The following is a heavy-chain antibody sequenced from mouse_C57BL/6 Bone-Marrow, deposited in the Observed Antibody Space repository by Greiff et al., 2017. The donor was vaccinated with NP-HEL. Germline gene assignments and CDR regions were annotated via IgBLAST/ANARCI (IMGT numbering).Heavy chain of an antibody. D-gene: IGHD2-3*01. CDR3: ARWRLYDGY. J-gene: IGHJ2*01. V-gene: IGHV1-59*01. Sequence: QVRLQQPGAELVRPGTSVKLSCKASGYTFTSYWMHWVKQRPGQGLEWIGVIDPSDSYTNYNQKFKGKATLTVDTSSSTAYMQLSSLTSEDSAVYYCARWRLYDGYWGQGTTLTVSS. CDR1: GYTFTSYW. CDR2: IDPSDSYT.